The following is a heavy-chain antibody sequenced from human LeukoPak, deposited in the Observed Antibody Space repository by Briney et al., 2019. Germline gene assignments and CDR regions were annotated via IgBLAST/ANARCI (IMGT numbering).Heavy chain of an antibody. V-gene: IGHV1-18*01. J-gene: IGHJ4*02. Sequence: ASVKVSCKTSAYTFTRYAISWVRQAPGQGLEWMGWISTYDGTTKYAQNLQGRLTMTTDTSMRTAYMELRSLTSDDTAVYYCARDPSNSVGRYIFLDYWGQGTLVTVSS. CDR2: ISTYDGTT. CDR3: ARDPSNSVGRYIFLDY. CDR1: AYTFTRYA. D-gene: IGHD1-1*01.